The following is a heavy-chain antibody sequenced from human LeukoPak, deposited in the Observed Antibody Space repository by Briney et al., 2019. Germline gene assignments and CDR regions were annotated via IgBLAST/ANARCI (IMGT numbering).Heavy chain of an antibody. Sequence: GGSLRLSCAASGFPFSSYAMSWVRQAPGKGLEWVSAISGSGGSTYYADSVKGRFTISRDNSKNTLYLQMNSLRPEDTAVYYCAKPGASAGRSWELVRRGLDAFDIWGQGTMVTVSS. J-gene: IGHJ3*02. CDR3: AKPGASAGRSWELVRRGLDAFDI. V-gene: IGHV3-23*01. CDR2: ISGSGGST. CDR1: GFPFSSYA. D-gene: IGHD1-26*01.